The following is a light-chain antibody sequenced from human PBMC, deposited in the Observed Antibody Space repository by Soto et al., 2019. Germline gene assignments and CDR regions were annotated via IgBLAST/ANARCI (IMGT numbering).Light chain of an antibody. CDR1: SSDDGGYKY. CDR3: SSYTSSSTLDV. CDR2: EVS. V-gene: IGLV2-14*01. Sequence: QSALTQPASVSGSPGQSITISCTGTSSDDGGYKYVSWYQQHPGKAPKLMIYEVSNRPSGVSNRFSGSKSGNTASLTISGLQAEDEADYYCSSYTSSSTLDVFGTGTKLTVL. J-gene: IGLJ1*01.